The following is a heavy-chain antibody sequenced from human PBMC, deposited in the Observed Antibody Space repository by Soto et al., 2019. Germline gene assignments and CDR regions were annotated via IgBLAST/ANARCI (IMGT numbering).Heavy chain of an antibody. J-gene: IGHJ5*02. CDR3: ASHGLAAGLEAWFGP. V-gene: IGHV5-10-1*01. CDR2: IDPSDSYT. D-gene: IGHD6-13*01. Sequence: GESLKISCKGSGYSFTSYWISWVRQMPGKGLERMGRIDPSDSYTNYSPSFQGHVAISADKSISTAYLPRSSLKASDTAMYYWASHGLAAGLEAWFGPWGQRTRVTVSS. CDR1: GYSFTSYW.